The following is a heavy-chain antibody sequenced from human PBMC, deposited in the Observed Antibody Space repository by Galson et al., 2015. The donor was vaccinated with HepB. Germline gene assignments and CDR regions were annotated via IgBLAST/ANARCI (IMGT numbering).Heavy chain of an antibody. J-gene: IGHJ5*02. V-gene: IGHV1-18*01. Sequence: SVKVSCKASGYTFTSYGISWVRQAPGQGLEWMGWISAYNGNTNYAQKLQGRVTMTTDTSTSTAYMELRSLRSDDTAVYYCARDPREQYCSGGSCYRWFDPWGQGTLVTVSS. CDR1: GYTFTSYG. D-gene: IGHD2-15*01. CDR3: ARDPREQYCSGGSCYRWFDP. CDR2: ISAYNGNT.